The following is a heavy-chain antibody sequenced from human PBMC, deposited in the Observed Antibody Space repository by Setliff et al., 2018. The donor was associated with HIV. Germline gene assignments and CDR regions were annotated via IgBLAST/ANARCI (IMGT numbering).Heavy chain of an antibody. CDR1: GGSFSGYY. D-gene: IGHD6-19*01. V-gene: IGHV4-34*01. CDR3: ARGPARAVARPGWLDP. CDR2: INHRGST. J-gene: IGHJ5*02. Sequence: SETLSLTCAVYGGSFSGYYWNWIRQPPGKGLEWIGEINHRGSTNYNPSLKSRVTISVDKSKNQFSLKLSSVTAADTAVYYCARGPARAVARPGWLDPWGQGTLVTVSS.